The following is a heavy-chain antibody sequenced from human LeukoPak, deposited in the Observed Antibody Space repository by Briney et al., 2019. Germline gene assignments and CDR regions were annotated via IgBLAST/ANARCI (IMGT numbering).Heavy chain of an antibody. CDR1: GGSISSSSYY. D-gene: IGHD4-17*01. CDR2: MYYSGIT. Sequence: SETLSLTCTVSGGSISSSSYYWGWIRQPPGKGLEWIGSMYYSGITYYNPSLKSRVTISGDTSKNRFSLKLSSVTAADTAVYYCARRRDDYGAYFDYWGQGTLVTVSS. J-gene: IGHJ4*02. CDR3: ARRRDDYGAYFDY. V-gene: IGHV4-39*01.